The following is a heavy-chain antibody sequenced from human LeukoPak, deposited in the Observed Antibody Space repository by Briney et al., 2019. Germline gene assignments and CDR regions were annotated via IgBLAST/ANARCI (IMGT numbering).Heavy chain of an antibody. Sequence: ASVTLSCQTSAYTFTNHYIHWVRQAPGHGRHWMGIINPCSEDISYAQHFQGRVSMTTDPSTTTIYMEISSLRSDDTALYYCVRDGNTGAATRPAIWGPGTMVTVSS. V-gene: IGHV1-46*01. D-gene: IGHD6-6*01. CDR3: VRDGNTGAATRPAI. J-gene: IGHJ3*02. CDR1: AYTFTNHY. CDR2: INPCSEDI.